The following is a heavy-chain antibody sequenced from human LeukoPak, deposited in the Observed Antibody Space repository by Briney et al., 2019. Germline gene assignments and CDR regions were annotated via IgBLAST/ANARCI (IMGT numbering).Heavy chain of an antibody. Sequence: LETLSLTCTVSGGSISSSSYYWGWIRQPPGKGLEWIGRIYTSGSTNYNPSLKSRVTMSVDTSKNQFSLKLSSVTAADTAVYYCAREGGGSGSHDYWGQGTLVTVSS. CDR2: IYTSGST. V-gene: IGHV4-39*07. CDR3: AREGGGSGSHDY. CDR1: GGSISSSSYY. D-gene: IGHD3-10*01. J-gene: IGHJ4*02.